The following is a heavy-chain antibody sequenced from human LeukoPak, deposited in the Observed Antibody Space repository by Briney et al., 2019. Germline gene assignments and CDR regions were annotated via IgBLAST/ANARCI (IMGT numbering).Heavy chain of an antibody. CDR1: GFTFSSYE. CDR3: TTDGVLITMAREVNILDAFDI. J-gene: IGHJ3*02. Sequence: GGSLRLSCAASGFTFSSYEMNWVRQAPGKGLEWVSYISSSGSTIYYADSVKGRFTISRDNAKNSLYLQMNSLKTEDTAVYYCTTDGVLITMAREVNILDAFDIWGQGTMVTVSS. V-gene: IGHV3-48*03. D-gene: IGHD3-10*01. CDR2: ISSSGSTI.